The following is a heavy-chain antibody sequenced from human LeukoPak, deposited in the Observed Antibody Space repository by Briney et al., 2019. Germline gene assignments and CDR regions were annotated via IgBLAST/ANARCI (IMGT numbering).Heavy chain of an antibody. J-gene: IGHJ4*02. CDR2: IYYSGST. D-gene: IGHD3-10*01. Sequence: SETLSLTCTVSGGSISGYYWSWIRQPPGKGLEWIGYIYYSGSTNYNPSLKSRVTISVDTSKNQFSLKLSSVTAADTAVYYCARSELLWFGGVNSGFDHWGQGTLVTVSS. V-gene: IGHV4-59*01. CDR1: GGSISGYY. CDR3: ARSELLWFGGVNSGFDH.